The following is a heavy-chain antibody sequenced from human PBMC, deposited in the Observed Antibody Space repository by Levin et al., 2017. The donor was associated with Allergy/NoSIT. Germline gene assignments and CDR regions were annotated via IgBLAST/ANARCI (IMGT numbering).Heavy chain of an antibody. CDR1: GGSISSDSYY. Sequence: SETLSLTCTVSGGSISSDSYYWSWIRQPAGKGLEWIGRIYTSGSTNYNPSLKSRVTISVDTSKNQFSLKLSSVTAADTAVYYCARVLYGPDYYMDVWGKGTTVTVSS. CDR2: IYTSGST. D-gene: IGHD2/OR15-2a*01. J-gene: IGHJ6*03. CDR3: ARVLYGPDYYMDV. V-gene: IGHV4-61*02.